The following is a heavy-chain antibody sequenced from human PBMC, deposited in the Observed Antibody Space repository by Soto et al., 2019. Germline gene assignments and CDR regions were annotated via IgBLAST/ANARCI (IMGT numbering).Heavy chain of an antibody. V-gene: IGHV4-39*01. CDR3: ARLEGLATISYYFDF. D-gene: IGHD3-3*01. J-gene: IGHJ4*02. CDR2: IYYRGNA. CDR1: DDSINSDKYY. Sequence: QLQLQESGPGLVKPSETLSLTCSVSDDSINSDKYYWGWIGQPPGKGPEWIGSIYYRGNAYYNPSLQARVTISLDKSKSQFSLKLNSVTAADSAVYFCARLEGLATISYYFDFWGPGALVTVSS.